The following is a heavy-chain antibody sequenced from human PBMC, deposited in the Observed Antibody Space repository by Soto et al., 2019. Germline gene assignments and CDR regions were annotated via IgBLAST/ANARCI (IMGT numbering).Heavy chain of an antibody. CDR1: GFTFSSYG. Sequence: QVQLVESGGGVVQPGRSLGLSCAASGFTFSSYGMHWVRQAPGKGLEWVAVIWYDGSNKYYADSVKGRFTISRDNSKNTLYLQMNSLRAEDTAVYYCARSRYCSSTSCYGPFDYWGQGTLVTVSS. V-gene: IGHV3-33*01. CDR3: ARSRYCSSTSCYGPFDY. J-gene: IGHJ4*02. CDR2: IWYDGSNK. D-gene: IGHD2-2*01.